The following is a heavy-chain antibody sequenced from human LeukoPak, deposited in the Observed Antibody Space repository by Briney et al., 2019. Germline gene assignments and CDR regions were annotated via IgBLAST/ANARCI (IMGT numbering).Heavy chain of an antibody. CDR2: IIPIFGTA. J-gene: IGHJ4*02. CDR1: GGTFSSYA. CDR3: AVGYSSGWAIGWYFDY. Sequence: GASVKVSCKASGGTFSSYAISWVRQAPGQGLEWMGGIIPIFGTANYAQKFQGRVTITADKSTSTAYMELSSLRSEDTAVYYCAVGYSSGWAIGWYFDYWGQGTLVTVSS. D-gene: IGHD6-19*01. V-gene: IGHV1-69*06.